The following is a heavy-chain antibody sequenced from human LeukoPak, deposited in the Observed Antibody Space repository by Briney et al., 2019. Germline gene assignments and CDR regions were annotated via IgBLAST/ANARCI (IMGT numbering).Heavy chain of an antibody. Sequence: GGSLRLSCAASGFTFSSYSMNWVRQAPGKGLEWVSYISSSSSTIYYADSVKGRFTISRDNAKNSLYLQMNSLRAEDTAVYYCAKLEDTVPVDYWGQGTLVTVSS. CDR3: AKLEDTVPVDY. CDR1: GFTFSSYS. J-gene: IGHJ4*02. D-gene: IGHD4-17*01. V-gene: IGHV3-48*01. CDR2: ISSSSSTI.